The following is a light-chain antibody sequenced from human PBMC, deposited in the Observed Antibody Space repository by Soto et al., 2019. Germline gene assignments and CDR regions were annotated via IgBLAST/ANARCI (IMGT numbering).Light chain of an antibody. J-gene: IGKJ1*01. CDR1: QGISSY. CDR3: QQYATSPRP. Sequence: VIWMTQSTSLLSASTGDRVTISCGMSQGISSYLAWYQHKPGKAPELLIYAASTLQSGVPSRFSGSGSGTEFTLTISRLEPEDFAVYFCQQYATSPRPFGQGIKA. CDR2: AAS. V-gene: IGKV1D-8*03.